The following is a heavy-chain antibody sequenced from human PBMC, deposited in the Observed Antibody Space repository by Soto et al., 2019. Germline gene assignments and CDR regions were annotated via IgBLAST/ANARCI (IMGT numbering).Heavy chain of an antibody. Sequence: LRETLSLTCAVSGDPISSSKWWTWVRQTPGKGLEWIGKIDQNGITNYNPSLESRVTILKDNSKNQLSLKLTSVTAVDSAVYYCARLNRDYYYYGMDVWGQGATVTVSS. V-gene: IGHV4-4*02. CDR2: IDQNGIT. J-gene: IGHJ6*02. CDR3: ARLNRDYYYYGMDV. CDR1: GDPISSSKW.